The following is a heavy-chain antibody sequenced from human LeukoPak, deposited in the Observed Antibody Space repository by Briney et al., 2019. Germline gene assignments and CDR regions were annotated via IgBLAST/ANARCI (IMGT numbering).Heavy chain of an antibody. Sequence: GGSLRLSCAASGFTFSSYSMNWVRQAPGKGLEWLAVISYDGSDKYCADSVKGRFTISRDNSKNTLYLQMNSLRAEDTAVYYCAKDRSGSWSFDYWGQGTLVTVSS. CDR1: GFTFSSYS. CDR2: ISYDGSDK. D-gene: IGHD6-13*01. V-gene: IGHV3-30*18. CDR3: AKDRSGSWSFDY. J-gene: IGHJ4*02.